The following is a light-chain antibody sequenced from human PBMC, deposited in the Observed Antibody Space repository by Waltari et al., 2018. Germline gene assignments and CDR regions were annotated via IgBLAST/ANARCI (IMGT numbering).Light chain of an antibody. CDR3: ETWGTGILV. V-gene: IGLV4-69*01. CDR1: SGHSSNA. CDR2: VNSDGSN. J-gene: IGLJ1*01. Sequence: QLVLTQPPSASASLGASVKLTCTLSSGHSSNAIAWHQQQPEKGPRNLVKVNSDGSNNKGDGIPDRFSGSSSGAERYLTISRLRSEDEADYYCETWGTGILVFGTGTKVTVL.